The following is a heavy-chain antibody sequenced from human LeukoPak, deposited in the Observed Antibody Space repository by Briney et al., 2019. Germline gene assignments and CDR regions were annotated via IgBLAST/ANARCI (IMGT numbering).Heavy chain of an antibody. CDR1: GFTFSGYD. CDR3: ARLRYYGMDV. J-gene: IGHJ6*02. V-gene: IGHV3-48*04. CDR2: TSSSSSTI. Sequence: SGGSLRLPCAASGFTFSGYDMSWVRQAPGKGLEWVSYTSSSSSTIYYADSVKSRFTISRDNAKNSLYLQMNSLRAEDTAVYYCARLRYYGMDVWGQGTTVTVSS.